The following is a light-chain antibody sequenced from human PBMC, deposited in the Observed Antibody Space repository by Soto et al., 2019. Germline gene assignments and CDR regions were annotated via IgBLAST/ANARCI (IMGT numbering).Light chain of an antibody. J-gene: IGLJ2*01. CDR1: GNDVGRYNY. CDR3: SSYTSSTTLV. Sequence: QSALTQPASVSGSPGQSITISCTGTGNDVGRYNYVSWYQQHPGKAPKLLIYDVSDRPSGVSNRFSGSKSGNTASLIISGLQAEDEADYYCSSYTSSTTLVFGGGTKLTVL. CDR2: DVS. V-gene: IGLV2-14*03.